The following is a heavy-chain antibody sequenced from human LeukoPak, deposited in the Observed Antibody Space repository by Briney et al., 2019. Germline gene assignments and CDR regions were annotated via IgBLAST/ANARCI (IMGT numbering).Heavy chain of an antibody. Sequence: ASVKVSCKASGGTFSSYAISWVRQAPGQGLEWMGGIIPIFGTANYAQKFQGRVTITADESTSTAYMELSSLRSEDTAVYYCALWIAAAGTSTDAFDIWGQGTMVTVSS. J-gene: IGHJ3*02. CDR3: ALWIAAAGTSTDAFDI. CDR1: GGTFSSYA. CDR2: IIPIFGTA. D-gene: IGHD6-13*01. V-gene: IGHV1-69*13.